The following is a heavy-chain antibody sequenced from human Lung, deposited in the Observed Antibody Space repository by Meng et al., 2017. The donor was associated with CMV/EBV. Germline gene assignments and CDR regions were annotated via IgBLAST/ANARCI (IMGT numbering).Heavy chain of an antibody. CDR3: ARGPFRPEAFHV. J-gene: IGHJ3*01. D-gene: IGHD1-14*01. V-gene: IGHV1-69*05. CDR1: RGTLTNFA. CDR2: IIPTFRTP. Sequence: SVKVSXKASRGTLTNFAINWVRQAPGQGLQWLGGIIPTFRTPHYAQKFQGRVAITTDEPMTTVYMELSSLKFDDTAVYYCARGPFRPEAFHVWGQGTVVTVSS.